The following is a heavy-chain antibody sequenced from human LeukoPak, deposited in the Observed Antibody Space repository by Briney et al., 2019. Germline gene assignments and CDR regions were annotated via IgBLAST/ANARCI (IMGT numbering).Heavy chain of an antibody. V-gene: IGHV4-30-4*07. D-gene: IGHD4-17*01. Sequence: SETLSLTCAVSGGSISSGGYSWSWIRQPPGKGLEWIGYIYYSGSIYYNPSLKSRVTISVDTSKNQLSLKLSSVTAADTAVYYCARVNGDYVGVDYWGQGTLVTVSS. CDR1: GGSISSGGYS. J-gene: IGHJ4*02. CDR2: IYYSGSI. CDR3: ARVNGDYVGVDY.